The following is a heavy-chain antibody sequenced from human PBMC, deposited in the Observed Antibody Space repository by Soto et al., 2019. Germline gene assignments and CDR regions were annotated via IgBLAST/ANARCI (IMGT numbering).Heavy chain of an antibody. V-gene: IGHV3-9*01. J-gene: IGHJ6*02. CDR3: AKDNCSGGSCYSGYYYGMDV. CDR2: ISWNSGSI. CDR1: GFTFDDYA. Sequence: EVQLVESGGGLVQPGRSLRLSCAASGFTFDDYAMHWVRQAPGKGLEWVSGISWNSGSIGYADSVKGRFTISRDNAKNSLYLQMNSLRAEDTALYYCAKDNCSGGSCYSGYYYGMDVWGQGTTVTVSS. D-gene: IGHD2-15*01.